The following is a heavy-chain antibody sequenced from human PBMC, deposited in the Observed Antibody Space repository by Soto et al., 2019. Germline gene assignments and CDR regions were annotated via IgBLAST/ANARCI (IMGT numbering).Heavy chain of an antibody. CDR3: ARGGGGGMFEH. CDR1: GFPVSDYY. J-gene: IGHJ4*02. D-gene: IGHD2-15*01. Sequence: GGSLRLSCATSGFPVSDYYMSWIRQAPGKGLEWLSHISPKSTYTNYADSVKGRFTISRDNTKSSLFLQMNSLGVEDTAVYYCARGGGGGMFEHWGQGVLVTVSS. CDR2: ISPKSTYT. V-gene: IGHV3-11*06.